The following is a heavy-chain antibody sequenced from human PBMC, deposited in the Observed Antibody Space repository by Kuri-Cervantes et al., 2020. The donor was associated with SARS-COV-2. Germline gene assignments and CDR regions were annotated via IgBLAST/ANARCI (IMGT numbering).Heavy chain of an antibody. D-gene: IGHD1-26*01. CDR2: ISYDGSNK. V-gene: IGHV3-30*18. Sequence: GESLKIFCAASGFTFSSYGMHWVRQAPGKGLEWVAVISYDGSNKYYADSVKGRFTISRDNSKNTLYLQMNSLRAEDTAVYYCAKEMGATKYFQHWGQGTLVTVSS. J-gene: IGHJ1*01. CDR1: GFTFSSYG. CDR3: AKEMGATKYFQH.